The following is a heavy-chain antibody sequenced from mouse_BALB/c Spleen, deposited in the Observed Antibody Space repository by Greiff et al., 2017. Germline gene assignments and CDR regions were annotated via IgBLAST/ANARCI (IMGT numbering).Heavy chain of an antibody. CDR1: GFNIKDTY. CDR3: ARRDGYPFDY. Sequence: VQLKQSGAELVKPGASVKLSCTASGFNIKDTYMHWVKQRPEQGLEWIGRIDPANGNTKYDPKFQGKATITADTSSNTAYLQLSSLTSEDTAVYYCARRDGYPFDYWGQGTTLTVSS. CDR2: IDPANGNT. D-gene: IGHD1-2*01. J-gene: IGHJ2*01. V-gene: IGHV14-3*02.